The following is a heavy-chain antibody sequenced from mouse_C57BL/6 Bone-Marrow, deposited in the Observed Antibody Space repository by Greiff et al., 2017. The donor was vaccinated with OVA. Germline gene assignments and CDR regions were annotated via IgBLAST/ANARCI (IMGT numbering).Heavy chain of an antibody. V-gene: IGHV5-17*01. CDR2: ISSGSSTI. J-gene: IGHJ2*01. CDR1: GFTFSDYG. Sequence: EVQRVESGGGLVKPGGSLKLSCAASGFTFSDYGMHWVRQAPEKGLEWVAYISSGSSTIYYADTVKGRFTISRDNAKNTLFLQMTSLRSEDTAMYYCARCGYYGSSPFDYWGQGTTLTVSS. D-gene: IGHD1-1*01. CDR3: ARCGYYGSSPFDY.